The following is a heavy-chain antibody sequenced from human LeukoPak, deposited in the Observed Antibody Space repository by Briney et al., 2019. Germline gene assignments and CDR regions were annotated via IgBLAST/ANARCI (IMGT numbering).Heavy chain of an antibody. CDR2: INHSGGT. CDR3: ARAGGVRRSFDH. Sequence: SETLSLTCAVYGGSFSGYYWSWIRQPPGKGLEWIGEINHSGGTNYNPSLKSRVTISVDTSKNQFSLKLSSVTAADTAVYYCARAGGVRRSFDHWGQGTLVTVSS. CDR1: GGSFSGYY. D-gene: IGHD3-3*01. V-gene: IGHV4-34*01. J-gene: IGHJ4*02.